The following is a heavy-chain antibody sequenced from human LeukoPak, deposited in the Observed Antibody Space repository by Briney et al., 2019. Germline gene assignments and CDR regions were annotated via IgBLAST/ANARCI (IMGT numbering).Heavy chain of an antibody. Sequence: SETLSLTCTVSGGSISSGSYDWSWIRQPAGKGLEWIGRIYTSGSTNYNPSLKSRVTISVDTSKNQFSLKLSSVTAADTAVYYCARTGLRFDYWGQGTLVTVSS. J-gene: IGHJ4*02. V-gene: IGHV4-61*02. CDR3: ARTGLRFDY. CDR1: GGSISSGSYD. D-gene: IGHD5-12*01. CDR2: IYTSGST.